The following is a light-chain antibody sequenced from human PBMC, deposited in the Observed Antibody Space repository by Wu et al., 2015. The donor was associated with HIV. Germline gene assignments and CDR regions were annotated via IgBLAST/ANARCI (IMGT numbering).Light chain of an antibody. V-gene: IGKV1-33*01. Sequence: DIQMTQSPSTLSASVGDRVSIPCQASHDIKNYLNWYQQKPGKAPKLLIFDSSNLEAGVSSRFSGSGFGTHFTFTISSLQPEDIATYYCQQYDGDSYHLYTFGQGTKLEIK. J-gene: IGKJ2*01. CDR2: DSS. CDR3: QQYDGDSYHLYT. CDR1: HDIKNY.